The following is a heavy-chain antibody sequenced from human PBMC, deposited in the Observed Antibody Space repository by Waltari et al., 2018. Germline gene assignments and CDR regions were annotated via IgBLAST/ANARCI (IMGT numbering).Heavy chain of an antibody. CDR2: INHSGST. Sequence: QVQLQQWGAGLLKPAETLSLTCAVYGASFSTYVWSWIRRPPGKGLEWIGEINHSGSTNYNPSLKSRVTILLDTSKNQFSLKLSSVNAADTAVYYCASRDIVGDYSVPYYFAYWGQGGLVTVSS. CDR1: GASFSTYV. CDR3: ASRDIVGDYSVPYYFAY. D-gene: IGHD1-26*01. V-gene: IGHV4-34*01. J-gene: IGHJ4*02.